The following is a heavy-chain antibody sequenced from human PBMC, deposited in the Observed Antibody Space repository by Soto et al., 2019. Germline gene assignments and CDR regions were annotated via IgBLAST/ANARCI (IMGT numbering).Heavy chain of an antibody. D-gene: IGHD3-3*01. CDR2: IIPIFGTA. CDR3: AGTTIFGVVIIYRFDP. J-gene: IGHJ5*02. V-gene: IGHV1-69*13. Sequence: SVKVSCKASGGTFSSYAISWVRQAPGQGLEWMGGIIPIFGTANYAQKFQGRVTITADESTSTAYMELSSLRSEDTAVYYCAGTTIFGVVIIYRFDPWGQGTLVTVSS. CDR1: GGTFSSYA.